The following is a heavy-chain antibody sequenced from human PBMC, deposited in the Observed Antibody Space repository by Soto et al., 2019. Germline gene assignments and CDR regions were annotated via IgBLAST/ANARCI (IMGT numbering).Heavy chain of an antibody. D-gene: IGHD5-12*01. CDR3: ARDSLYSGYEHFDP. CDR1: GGSISSGGYY. V-gene: IGHV4-31*03. CDR2: IYHSGSP. J-gene: IGHJ5*02. Sequence: KPSETLSLTCTVSGGSISSGGYYWSWIRQHPGKGLEWIGYIYHSGSPYYNPSLKSRVIISEDTSKNQFSLKLSSVTAADTAVHYCARDSLYSGYEHFDPLGHGTLVTVSS.